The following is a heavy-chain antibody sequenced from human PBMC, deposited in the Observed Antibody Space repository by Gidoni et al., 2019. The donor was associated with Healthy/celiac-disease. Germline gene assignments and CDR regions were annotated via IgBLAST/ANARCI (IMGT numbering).Heavy chain of an antibody. V-gene: IGHV3-21*01. CDR2: ISISSSYI. CDR3: ARDLTVITFGGVIETYYFDY. CDR1: GFTFSSYS. Sequence: EVQLVESGGGLVKPGGSLRLSYAASGFTFSSYSMNWVRQAPGKGLEWVSSISISSSYIYYADSVKGRFTISRDNAKNSLYLQMNSLRAEDTAVYYCARDLTVITFGGVIETYYFDYWGQGTLVTVSS. J-gene: IGHJ4*02. D-gene: IGHD3-16*02.